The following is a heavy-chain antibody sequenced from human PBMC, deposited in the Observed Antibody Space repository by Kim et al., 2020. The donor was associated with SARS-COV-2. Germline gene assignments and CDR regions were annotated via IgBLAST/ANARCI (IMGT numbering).Heavy chain of an antibody. CDR3: ARSPGGYCSSTSCRYDAFDI. Sequence: GGSLRLSCAASGFTFSSYGMHWVRQAPGKGLEWVAVVSHDGDNKYHADSVRGRFTISRDNSKNTLYVQMNSLRAEDTAVYYCARSPGGYCSSTSCRYDAFDIWGQGTMVTVSS. J-gene: IGHJ3*02. V-gene: IGHV3-30*03. CDR2: VSHDGDNK. D-gene: IGHD2-2*03. CDR1: GFTFSSYG.